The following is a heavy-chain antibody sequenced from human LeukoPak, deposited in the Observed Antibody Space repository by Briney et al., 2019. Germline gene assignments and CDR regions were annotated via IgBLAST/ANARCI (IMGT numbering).Heavy chain of an antibody. CDR1: GFTFSDYY. J-gene: IGHJ6*02. D-gene: IGHD3-10*01. CDR3: ARDTVRGVYYYYGMDV. CDR2: ISSSGSTI. Sequence: GGSLRLSCAASGFTFSDYYMSWIRQAPGKGLEWVSYISSSGSTIYYADSVKGRFTISRDNAKNSLYLQMNSLRAEDTAVYYCARDTVRGVYYYYGMDVWGQGTTVTVSS. V-gene: IGHV3-11*01.